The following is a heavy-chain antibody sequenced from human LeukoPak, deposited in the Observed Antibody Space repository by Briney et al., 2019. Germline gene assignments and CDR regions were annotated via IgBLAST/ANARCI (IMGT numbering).Heavy chain of an antibody. Sequence: PSETLSLTCTVSGGSISSYYWSWIRQPPGKGLEWIGYIYYRGSTNYNPSLKSRVTISVDTSKNQLSLKLSSVTAADTAVYYCARARRQTYYFDYWGQGTLVTVSS. J-gene: IGHJ4*02. V-gene: IGHV4-59*01. CDR2: IYYRGST. CDR3: ARARRQTYYFDY. CDR1: GGSISSYY.